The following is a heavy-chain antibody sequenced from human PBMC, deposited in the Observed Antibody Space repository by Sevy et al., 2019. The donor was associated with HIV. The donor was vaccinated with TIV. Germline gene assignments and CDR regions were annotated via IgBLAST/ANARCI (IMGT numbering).Heavy chain of an antibody. Sequence: GESLKISCAASGFTFTYAWMSWVRQAPGKGLEWVGRIKSRADVGTIDSAAPVKGRFTISRDDSKNTLYLQMNSLKTEDTAVYYCSTDPIILLLVTDGMDVWGQGTTVTVSS. CDR3: STDPIILLLVTDGMDV. CDR1: GFTFTYAW. V-gene: IGHV3-15*01. CDR2: IKSRADVGTI. D-gene: IGHD2-8*01. J-gene: IGHJ6*02.